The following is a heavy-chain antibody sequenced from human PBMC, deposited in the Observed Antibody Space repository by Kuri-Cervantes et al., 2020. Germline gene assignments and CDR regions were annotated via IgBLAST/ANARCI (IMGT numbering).Heavy chain of an antibody. CDR3: ARPGGRSSRYYYYGMDV. Sequence: GESLKISCAASGFTFSSYAMHWVRQAPGKGLEWVAVISYDGSNKYYADSVKGRFTISRDNAKNSLYLQMNGLRAEDTAVYYCARPGGRSSRYYYYGMDVWGQGTTVTVSS. CDR1: GFTFSSYA. CDR2: ISYDGSNK. D-gene: IGHD3-16*01. J-gene: IGHJ6*02. V-gene: IGHV3-30-3*01.